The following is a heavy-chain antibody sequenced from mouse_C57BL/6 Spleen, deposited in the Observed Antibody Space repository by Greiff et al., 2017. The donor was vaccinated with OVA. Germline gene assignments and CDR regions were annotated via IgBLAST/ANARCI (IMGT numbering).Heavy chain of an antibody. J-gene: IGHJ4*01. CDR3: TRLRDLYYAMDY. D-gene: IGHD3-3*01. CDR2: IDPETGGT. Sequence: QVQLQQSGAELVRPGASVTLSCKASGYTFTDYEMHWVKQTPVHGLEWIGAIDPETGGTAYNQKFKGKAILTADKSSSTAYMELRSLTSEDSAVYYWTRLRDLYYAMDYWGQGTSVTGSS. V-gene: IGHV1-15*01. CDR1: GYTFTDYE.